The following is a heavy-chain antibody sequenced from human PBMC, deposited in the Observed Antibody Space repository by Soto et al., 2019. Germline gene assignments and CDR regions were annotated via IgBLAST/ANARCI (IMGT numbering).Heavy chain of an antibody. CDR1: GYTFSRYG. Sequence: QVQLVQSGAEVKKPGASVKVSCKASGYTFSRYGITWVRQAPGQGLEWMGWISGYSGNTNYAQNLRGRVTMTTETSTSTAYMELRSLRSDDTAVYYCARGGVLLWFGEPLDYWGHGTLVTVSS. V-gene: IGHV1-18*01. D-gene: IGHD3-10*01. CDR3: ARGGVLLWFGEPLDY. J-gene: IGHJ4*01. CDR2: ISGYSGNT.